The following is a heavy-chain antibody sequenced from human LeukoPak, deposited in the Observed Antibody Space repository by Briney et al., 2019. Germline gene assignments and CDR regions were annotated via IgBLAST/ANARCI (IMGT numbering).Heavy chain of an antibody. CDR1: GGTFSSYA. D-gene: IGHD6-19*01. V-gene: IGHV1-69*13. J-gene: IGHJ4*02. CDR3: ARAIRYSSGWYPSGFDY. CDR2: IIPIFGTA. Sequence: GASVKVSCKASGGTFSSYAISWVRQAPGQGLEWMGGIIPIFGTANYAQKFQGRVTITADESMSTAYMELSSLRSEDTAVYYCARAIRYSSGWYPSGFDYWGQGTLVTVSS.